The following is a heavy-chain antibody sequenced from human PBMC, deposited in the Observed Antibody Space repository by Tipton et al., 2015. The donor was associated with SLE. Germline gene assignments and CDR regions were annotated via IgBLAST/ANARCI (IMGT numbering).Heavy chain of an antibody. J-gene: IGHJ4*01. CDR1: GYTFSNYY. Sequence: GASVMVSCTASGYTFSNYYMHWVRQAPGHRLEWIGIVNPDGGATSYAQKFQGRVTVSADTSSNTVHMELSGLRSEDTAVYYCARDRSRSGSDVFDYWGHGSLVTVSS. CDR2: VNPDGGAT. V-gene: IGHV1-46*01. D-gene: IGHD1-26*01. CDR3: ARDRSRSGSDVFDY.